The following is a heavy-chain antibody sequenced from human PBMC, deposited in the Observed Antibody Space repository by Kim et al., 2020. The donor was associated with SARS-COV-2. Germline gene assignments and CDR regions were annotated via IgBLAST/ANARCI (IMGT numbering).Heavy chain of an antibody. CDR3: ARVPVGSGWSEYYFDY. Sequence: RKCRVTISVDTSKNQFSLKLSSVTAADTAVYYCARVPVGSGWSEYYFDYWGQGTLVTVSS. D-gene: IGHD6-19*01. J-gene: IGHJ4*02. V-gene: IGHV4-30-2*05.